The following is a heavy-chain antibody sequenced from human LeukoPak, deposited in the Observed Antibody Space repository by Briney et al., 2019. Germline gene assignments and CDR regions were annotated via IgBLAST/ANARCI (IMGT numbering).Heavy chain of an antibody. CDR1: GYIFSNYW. J-gene: IGHJ4*02. V-gene: IGHV5-10-1*01. D-gene: IGHD4-23*01. Sequence: GESLKISCKGSGYIFSNYWITWVRQMPGKGLEWMGRIDPTDSYTNYSSSFQGHVTISADKSISTAYLQWSSLKASDTAIYYCARAFGNSEDYWGQGTLVTVSS. CDR2: IDPTDSYT. CDR3: ARAFGNSEDY.